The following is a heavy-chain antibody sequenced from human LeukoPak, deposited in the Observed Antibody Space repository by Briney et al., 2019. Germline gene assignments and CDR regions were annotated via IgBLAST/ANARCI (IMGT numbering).Heavy chain of an antibody. Sequence: PGGSLRLSCAASGFIFSNFRMNWVRQAPGKGLEWVSYISSSSDTIYYADSVKGRFTISRDNAKNSLYLQMNSLGAEDTAVYYCASRPPHVVWGQGTMVTVSS. V-gene: IGHV3-48*01. CDR3: ASRPPHVV. J-gene: IGHJ3*01. CDR1: GFIFSNFR. CDR2: ISSSSDTI.